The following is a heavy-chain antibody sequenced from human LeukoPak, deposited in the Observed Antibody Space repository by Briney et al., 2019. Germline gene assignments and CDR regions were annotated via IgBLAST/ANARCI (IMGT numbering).Heavy chain of an antibody. CDR1: GGSISSTSYY. Sequence: KPSETLSLTCTVSGGSISSTSYYWVWIRQPPGKGLEWIGSIYYSGSTYYKPSLKSRVTISVDTSKNQFSVKLSSVTAADTAIYYCARRKSGSYFAYWGQGTLVTVSS. D-gene: IGHD1-26*01. J-gene: IGHJ4*02. CDR3: ARRKSGSYFAY. CDR2: IYYSGST. V-gene: IGHV4-39*01.